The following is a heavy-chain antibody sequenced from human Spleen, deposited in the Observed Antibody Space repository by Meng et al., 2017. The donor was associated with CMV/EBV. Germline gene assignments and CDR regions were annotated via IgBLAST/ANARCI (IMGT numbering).Heavy chain of an antibody. CDR2: ISGYNGNI. Sequence: ASVKVSCKASGYTFTRYGVSWVRQAPGQGLEYMGWISGYNGNIKYAQKFQGRVTMTKDTSTSTAYMELRSLGSDDTAVYYCARDFYEYDNSGYYDDTFDIWGQGTMVTVSS. J-gene: IGHJ3*02. D-gene: IGHD3-22*01. CDR3: ARDFYEYDNSGYYDDTFDI. V-gene: IGHV1-18*01. CDR1: GYTFTRYG.